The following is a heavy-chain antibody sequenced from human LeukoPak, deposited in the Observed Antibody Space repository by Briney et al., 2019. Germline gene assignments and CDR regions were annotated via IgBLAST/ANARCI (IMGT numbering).Heavy chain of an antibody. V-gene: IGHV4-59*08. J-gene: IGHJ5*02. Sequence: SETLSLTCTVSGGSISNYYWSWIRQPPGKGLEWVGYIYYSGSTYYNPSLKSRVTISVDTSKNQFSLKLSSVTAADTAVYYCARGKGSGSWNWFDPWGQGTLVTVSS. D-gene: IGHD3-10*01. CDR2: IYYSGST. CDR1: GGSISNYY. CDR3: ARGKGSGSWNWFDP.